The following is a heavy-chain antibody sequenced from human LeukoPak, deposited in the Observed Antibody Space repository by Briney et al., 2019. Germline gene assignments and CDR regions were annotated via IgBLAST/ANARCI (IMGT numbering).Heavy chain of an antibody. CDR2: ISGSGGST. CDR1: GFTFSSYA. J-gene: IGHJ6*02. D-gene: IGHD2-2*01. Sequence: GGSLRLSCAASGFTFSSYAMSWVRQAPGKGLEWVSAISGSGGSTYYADSVKGRFTISRDNSKNTLYLQMNSLRAEDTAVYYCAKEAVPAAMLTAYYYYGMDVWGQGTTVTVSS. CDR3: AKEAVPAAMLTAYYYYGMDV. V-gene: IGHV3-23*01.